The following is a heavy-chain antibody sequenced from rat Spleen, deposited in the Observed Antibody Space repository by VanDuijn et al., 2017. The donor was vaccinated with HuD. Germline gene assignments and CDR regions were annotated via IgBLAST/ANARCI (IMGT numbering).Heavy chain of an antibody. CDR2: ISYDGSST. CDR1: GFTFSNYY. D-gene: IGHD1-7*01. J-gene: IGHJ2*01. Sequence: EVQLVESGGGLVQPGRSLKLSCAASGFTFSNYYMAWVRQAPTRGLEWVATISYDGSSTYYRDSGKGRFTISRDNAKSTLYLQMDSLRSEDTATYYCAVAGYGYWGHGVMVTVSS. CDR3: AVAGYGY. V-gene: IGHV5-7*01.